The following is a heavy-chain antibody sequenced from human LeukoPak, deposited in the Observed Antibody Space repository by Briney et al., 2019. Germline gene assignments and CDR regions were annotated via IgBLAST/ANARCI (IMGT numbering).Heavy chain of an antibody. CDR2: ISYSGST. CDR3: ARHPSHSGSYVRWFDP. D-gene: IGHD1-26*01. J-gene: IGHJ5*02. V-gene: IGHV4-39*01. Sequence: SETLSLTCTVSGGSISSDIYYWAWIRQPPGKGLEGIGSISYSGSTYYNLSLKSRVTISLDTSKNQFSLKLSSVTAADTAVYYCARHPSHSGSYVRWFDPWGQGTLVTVSS. CDR1: GGSISSDIYY.